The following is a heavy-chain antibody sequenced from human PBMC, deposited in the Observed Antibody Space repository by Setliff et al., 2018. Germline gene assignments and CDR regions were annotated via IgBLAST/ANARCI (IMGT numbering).Heavy chain of an antibody. Sequence: GGSLRLSCAVSGLIVSDIHMTWVRQTPGKGLEWLSVIYNSDSTYYTDSVKGRFTISRDNSKNTVYLQMNNLRADDTAIYYCARDLGNWFDPWGQGTLVTVSS. CDR3: ARDLGNWFDP. J-gene: IGHJ5*01. CDR2: IYNSDST. D-gene: IGHD3-16*01. CDR1: GLIVSDIH. V-gene: IGHV3-53*01.